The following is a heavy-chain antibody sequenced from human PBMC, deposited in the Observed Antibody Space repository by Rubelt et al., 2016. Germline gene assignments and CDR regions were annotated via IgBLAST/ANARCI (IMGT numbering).Heavy chain of an antibody. J-gene: IGHJ4*02. D-gene: IGHD1-26*01. CDR1: GYSLGSGYY. V-gene: IGHV4-38-2*02. CDR3: ARDFPIVGATPFDY. CDR2: IHYSGST. Sequence: QVQLQESGPGLVKPSETLSLTCTVSGYSLGSGYYWGWIRQPPGKGLEWIGSIHYSGSTYYSQSLKRRVTVSGDTSKNQFSRKLASVTAADTGVYYCARDFPIVGATPFDYWGQGTLVTVSS.